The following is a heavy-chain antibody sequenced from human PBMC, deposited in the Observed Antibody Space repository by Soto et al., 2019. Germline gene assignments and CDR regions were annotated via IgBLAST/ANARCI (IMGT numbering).Heavy chain of an antibody. Sequence: GGSLRLSCAASGFTFSSYGMHWVRQAPGKGLEWVAVIWYDGSNKYYADSVKGRFTISRDNSKNTLYLQMNSLRAEDTAVYYCARDREDIVVVAGYYYYYYGMDVWGQGTTVTVSS. D-gene: IGHD2-15*01. V-gene: IGHV3-33*01. J-gene: IGHJ6*02. CDR3: ARDREDIVVVAGYYYYYYGMDV. CDR1: GFTFSSYG. CDR2: IWYDGSNK.